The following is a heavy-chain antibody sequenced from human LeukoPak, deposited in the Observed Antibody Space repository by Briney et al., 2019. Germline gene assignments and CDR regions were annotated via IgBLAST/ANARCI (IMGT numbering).Heavy chain of an antibody. CDR1: GYTFTSYY. Sequence: GASVKVSCKASGYTFTSYYMHWVRQAPGQGLEWMGLINPRGGSTSYAQKFQGRVTMTRDVSTSTVHMELSSLRSEDTAVYYCARGGAHIVLMVYAENWFDPWGQGTLVTVSS. J-gene: IGHJ5*02. D-gene: IGHD2-8*01. CDR3: ARGGAHIVLMVYAENWFDP. V-gene: IGHV1-46*01. CDR2: INPRGGST.